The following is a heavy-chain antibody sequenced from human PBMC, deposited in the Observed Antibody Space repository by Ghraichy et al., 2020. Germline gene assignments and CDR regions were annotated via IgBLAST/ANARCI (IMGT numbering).Heavy chain of an antibody. CDR1: GFTFSDYY. V-gene: IGHV3-11*06. CDR2: ISSSSSYT. D-gene: IGHD6-13*01. J-gene: IGHJ3*02. CDR3: ARKAAADPTSAFDI. Sequence: GGSLRLSCAASGFTFSDYYMSWIRQAPGKGLEWVSYISSSSSYTNYADSVKGRFTISRDNAKNSLYLQMNSLRAEDTAVYYCARKAAADPTSAFDIWGQGTMVTVSS.